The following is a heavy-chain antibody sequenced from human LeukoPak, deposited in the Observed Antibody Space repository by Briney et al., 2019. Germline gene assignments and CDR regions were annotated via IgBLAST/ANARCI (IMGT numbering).Heavy chain of an antibody. CDR1: GFTFSSYG. CDR3: AKDRYGDFYYYYGMDV. V-gene: IGHV3-30*18. J-gene: IGHJ6*02. Sequence: GGSLRLSCAASGFTFSSYGMHWVRQAPGKGLEWVAVISYDGSNKYYADSVKGRFTISRDNSKSTLYLQMNSLRAEDTAVYYCAKDRYGDFYYYYGMDVWGQGTTVTVSS. CDR2: ISYDGSNK. D-gene: IGHD4-17*01.